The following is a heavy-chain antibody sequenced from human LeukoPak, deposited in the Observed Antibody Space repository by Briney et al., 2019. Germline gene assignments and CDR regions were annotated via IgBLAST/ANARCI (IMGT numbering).Heavy chain of an antibody. J-gene: IGHJ5*02. CDR2: IYYSGST. Sequence: TLSLTXTVSGGSISSYYWSWIRQPPGKGLEGIGYIYYSGSTNYNPSLKSRVTISVDTSKNQFSLKLSSVTAADTAVYYCARAPRATWFDPWGQGTLVTVSS. CDR1: GGSISSYY. V-gene: IGHV4-59*08. CDR3: ARAPRATWFDP.